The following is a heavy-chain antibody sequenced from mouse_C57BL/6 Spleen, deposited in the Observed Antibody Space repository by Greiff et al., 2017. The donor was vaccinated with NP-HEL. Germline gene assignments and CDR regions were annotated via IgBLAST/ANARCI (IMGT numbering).Heavy chain of an antibody. CDR3: ARCPYYYSSSLWYFDY. Sequence: VHVKQSGAELVRPGSSVKMSCKTSGYTFTSYGINWVKQRPGQGLEWIGYIYIGNGYTEYNETFKGKATLTSDTSSSTAYMQLSSLTSEDSAIYVCARCPYYYSSSLWYFDYWGQGTTLTVSS. CDR1: GYTFTSYG. CDR2: IYIGNGYT. V-gene: IGHV1-58*01. J-gene: IGHJ2*01. D-gene: IGHD1-1*01.